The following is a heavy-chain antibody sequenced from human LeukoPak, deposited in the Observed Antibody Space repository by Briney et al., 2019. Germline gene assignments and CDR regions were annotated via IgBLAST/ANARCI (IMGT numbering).Heavy chain of an antibody. CDR3: ARHPRPLGVIADRHFDY. V-gene: IGHV3-21*01. D-gene: IGHD6-6*01. CDR2: ISSSSSYI. J-gene: IGHJ4*02. CDR1: GFTFSSYS. Sequence: GGSLRLSCAASGFTFSSYSMNWVRQAPGKGLEWVSSISSSSSYIYYADSVKGRFTISRDNAKNSLYLQMNSLRAEDTAVYYCARHPRPLGVIADRHFDYWGQGTLVTVSS.